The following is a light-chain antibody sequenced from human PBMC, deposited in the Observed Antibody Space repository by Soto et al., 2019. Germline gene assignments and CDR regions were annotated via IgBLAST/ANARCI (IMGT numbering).Light chain of an antibody. V-gene: IGKV3-20*01. CDR2: GAS. CDR3: QQYGSSPTWT. J-gene: IGKJ1*01. CDR1: QSISSNY. Sequence: EIALTQSPGTLSLSPGERATLSCRASQSISSNYLAWYQQKPGQAPRLLIYGASSRATGIPDGFSGSGSGTDFALTISRLEPEDFAVYYCQQYGSSPTWTFGQGTKVDIK.